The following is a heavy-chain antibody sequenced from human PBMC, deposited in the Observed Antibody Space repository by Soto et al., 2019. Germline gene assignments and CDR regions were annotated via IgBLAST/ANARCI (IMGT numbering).Heavy chain of an antibody. D-gene: IGHD1-26*01. CDR3: ARQEGEVGSWSDP. J-gene: IGHJ5*02. Sequence: GASQKVSCKGSGYSFTNYWIGWVRPMPGKGLEWMGIIYPGDSDTRYSPSFQGQVTISADKSISTAYLQWSSLKASDTAMYYCARQEGEVGSWSDPWGQGTLVTVSS. V-gene: IGHV5-51*01. CDR1: GYSFTNYW. CDR2: IYPGDSDT.